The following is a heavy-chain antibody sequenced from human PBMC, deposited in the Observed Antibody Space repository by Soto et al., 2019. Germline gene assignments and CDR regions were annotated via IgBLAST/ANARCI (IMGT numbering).Heavy chain of an antibody. V-gene: IGHV1-69*01. J-gene: IGHJ6*02. CDR1: GGTFSSYA. CDR3: AIPYCSSTSCYTRRDYYYGMDV. CDR2: IIPIFGTA. Sequence: QVQLVQSGAEVKKPGSSVKVSCKASGGTFSSYAISWVRQAPGQGLEWMGGIIPIFGTANYGQKFQGRVTITADESTSTAYMELSSLRSEDTAVYYCAIPYCSSTSCYTRRDYYYGMDVWGQGTTVTVSS. D-gene: IGHD2-2*02.